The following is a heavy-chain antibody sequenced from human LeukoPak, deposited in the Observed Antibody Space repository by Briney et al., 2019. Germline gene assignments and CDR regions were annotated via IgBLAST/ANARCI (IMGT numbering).Heavy chain of an antibody. D-gene: IGHD2-15*01. CDR1: GGSISSGDYY. J-gene: IGHJ4*02. Sequence: PSQTLSLTCTVSGGSISSGDYYWSWIRQPPGKGLEWIGYIYYSGSTYYNPSLKSRVTTSLDTSKNQFSLKLSSVTAAGTAVYYCARDHCSGGSCYLFDSWGQGTLVTVSS. CDR2: IYYSGST. CDR3: ARDHCSGGSCYLFDS. V-gene: IGHV4-30-4*01.